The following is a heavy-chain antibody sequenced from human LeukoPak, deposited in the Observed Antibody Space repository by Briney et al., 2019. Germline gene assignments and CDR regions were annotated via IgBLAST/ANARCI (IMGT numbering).Heavy chain of an antibody. CDR3: QKTYTSGWSGDWYFDL. Sequence: SETLSLTCTVSGGSDSGSSYYWGWIRQPPGKGLEWIGSIYYSGSTYYNPSLKSRVTISVDTSKNQFSLKLSSVTAADTAVYYCQKTYTSGWSGDWYFDLWGRGTLVTVSS. D-gene: IGHD6-19*01. J-gene: IGHJ2*01. CDR2: IYYSGST. CDR1: GGSDSGSSYY. V-gene: IGHV4-39*01.